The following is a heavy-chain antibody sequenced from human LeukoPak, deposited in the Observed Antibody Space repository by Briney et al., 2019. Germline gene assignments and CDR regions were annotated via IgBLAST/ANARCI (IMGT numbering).Heavy chain of an antibody. Sequence: SVTVSCKASGGTSSSYAISWVRQAPGQGLEWMGGIIPIFGTANYAQKFQGRVTITADESTSTAYMELSSLRSEDTAVYYCAGHDYGDYVFDYWGQGTLVTVSS. D-gene: IGHD4-17*01. CDR1: GGTSSSYA. V-gene: IGHV1-69*13. CDR3: AGHDYGDYVFDY. CDR2: IIPIFGTA. J-gene: IGHJ4*02.